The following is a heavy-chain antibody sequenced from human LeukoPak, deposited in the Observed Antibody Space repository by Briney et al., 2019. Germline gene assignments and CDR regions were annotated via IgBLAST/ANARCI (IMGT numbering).Heavy chain of an antibody. D-gene: IGHD5-18*01. Sequence: GASVKVSCKASGYTFTSNGISWVRQAPGQGLEWMGWISAYSGNTNFAQNLQGRVTMTTDTAARTAYMALRSLRSDDTAMYYCARVAGGYNYGYEDFWGQGTLVTVSS. CDR2: ISAYSGNT. CDR3: ARVAGGYNYGYEDF. J-gene: IGHJ4*02. V-gene: IGHV1-18*01. CDR1: GYTFTSNG.